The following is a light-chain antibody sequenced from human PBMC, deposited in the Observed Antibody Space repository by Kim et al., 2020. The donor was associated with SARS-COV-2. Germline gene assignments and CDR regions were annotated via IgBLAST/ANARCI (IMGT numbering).Light chain of an antibody. CDR3: LLFYSGVHV. CDR2: DTS. CDR1: TGAVTSSHY. Sequence: QAVVTQEPSLTVSPGGTVTLTCDSSTGAVTSSHYPYWVQQKPGQAPKTLIHDTSNTHSWTPARFSGSLFGGKAALTLSGAQPEDEAEYYCLLFYSGVHVFGGGTQLTVL. J-gene: IGLJ2*01. V-gene: IGLV7-46*01.